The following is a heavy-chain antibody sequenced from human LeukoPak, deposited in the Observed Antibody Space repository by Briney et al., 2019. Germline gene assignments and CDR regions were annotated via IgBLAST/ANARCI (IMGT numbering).Heavy chain of an antibody. CDR2: AFYTGST. Sequence: SETLSLTCTVSGGSISNYYWSWIRQPPGRGLEWIGCAFYTGSTNYNPSLKSRVTISIDTSKSQFSLRLTSVTAADTAIYYCASLSHCSTSSCFDYWGRGTLVTVSS. CDR3: ASLSHCSTSSCFDY. J-gene: IGHJ4*02. CDR1: GGSISNYY. V-gene: IGHV4-59*01. D-gene: IGHD2-2*01.